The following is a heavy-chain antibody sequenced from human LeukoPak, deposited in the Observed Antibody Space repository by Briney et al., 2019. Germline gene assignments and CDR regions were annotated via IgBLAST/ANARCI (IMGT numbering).Heavy chain of an antibody. D-gene: IGHD1-26*01. V-gene: IGHV3-7*03. Sequence: PGGSLRLSCAASGFTFSSYRMSWVRQAPGKGLEWAANIKQDGSEKYYVDSVKGRFTISRDNAKNSLYLQMNSLRAEDTAVYYCARSRRWLGLTGATFFDYWGQGTLVTVSS. CDR2: IKQDGSEK. CDR3: ARSRRWLGLTGATFFDY. J-gene: IGHJ4*02. CDR1: GFTFSSYR.